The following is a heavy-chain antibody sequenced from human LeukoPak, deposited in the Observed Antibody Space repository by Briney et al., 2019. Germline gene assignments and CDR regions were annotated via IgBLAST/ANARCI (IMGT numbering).Heavy chain of an antibody. Sequence: ASETLSLTCTVSGGSISRDYWSWIRQPPGKGLEWIGYIYYTGSTNYNPSLKSRVTISVDTSKNQFSLKLSSVTAADTAVYYCARDRPGGSSLDYWGQGTLVTVSS. D-gene: IGHD6-13*01. V-gene: IGHV4-59*01. CDR1: GGSISRDY. J-gene: IGHJ4*02. CDR3: ARDRPGGSSLDY. CDR2: IYYTGST.